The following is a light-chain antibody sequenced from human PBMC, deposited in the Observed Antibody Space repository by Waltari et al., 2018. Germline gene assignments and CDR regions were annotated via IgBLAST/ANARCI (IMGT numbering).Light chain of an antibody. J-gene: IGKJ1*01. CDR3: LQDFNSPRT. V-gene: IGKV1-6*01. CDR1: QDIRND. CDR2: TAS. Sequence: AIKITSSPSPRSASVGTKVPVTCRASQDIRNDLVWYQQKPGKAPKLLIFTASTLQRGVPSRFSGSGSGTDFTLTISGLQPEDFATYYCLQDFNSPRTFGQGTKVEI.